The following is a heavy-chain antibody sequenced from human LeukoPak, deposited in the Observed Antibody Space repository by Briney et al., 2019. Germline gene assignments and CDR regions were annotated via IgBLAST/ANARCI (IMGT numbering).Heavy chain of an antibody. J-gene: IGHJ4*02. CDR1: GFTFSSYS. CDR2: ISSSSSYI. CDR3: ARGSGATYSSSWYLDY. Sequence: GGSLRLSCAASGFTFSSYSMNWVRQAPGKGLEWVSSISSSSSYIYYADSVKGRFTISRDNAKNSLYLQMNSLRAEDTAVYYCARGSGATYSSSWYLDYWGQGTLVTVSS. D-gene: IGHD6-13*01. V-gene: IGHV3-21*01.